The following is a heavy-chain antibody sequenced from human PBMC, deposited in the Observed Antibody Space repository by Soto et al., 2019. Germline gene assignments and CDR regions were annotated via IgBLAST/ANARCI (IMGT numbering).Heavy chain of an antibody. V-gene: IGHV4-30-2*01. Sequence: SETLSLTCAVSGGSISSGGYSWSWIRQPPGKGLEWIGYIYHSGSTYYNPSLKSRVTISVDRSKNQFSLKLSSVTAADTAVYYCARGTSYFDYWGQGTLVTV. CDR2: IYHSGST. CDR3: ARGTSYFDY. J-gene: IGHJ4*02. CDR1: GGSISSGGYS.